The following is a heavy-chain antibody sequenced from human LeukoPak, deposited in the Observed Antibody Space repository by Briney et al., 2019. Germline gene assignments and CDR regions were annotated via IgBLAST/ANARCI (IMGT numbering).Heavy chain of an antibody. D-gene: IGHD3-10*01. Sequence: GASVKVSCKASGYTFTGYYMHWVRQAPGQGLEWMGWINPNSGGTNYAQKFQGRVTMTRDTSISTAYMELSRLRSDDTAVYYCARSPYGYYYYYYMDVWGKGTTVTVSS. CDR2: INPNSGGT. V-gene: IGHV1-2*02. CDR1: GYTFTGYY. J-gene: IGHJ6*03. CDR3: ARSPYGYYYYYYMDV.